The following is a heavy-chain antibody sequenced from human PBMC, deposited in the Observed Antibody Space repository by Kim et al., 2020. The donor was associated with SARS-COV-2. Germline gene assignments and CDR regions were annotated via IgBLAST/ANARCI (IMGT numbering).Heavy chain of an antibody. CDR2: ISYDGSNK. CDR1: GFTFSSYG. V-gene: IGHV3-30*18. Sequence: GGSLRLSCAASGFTFSSYGMHWVRQAPGKGLEWVAVISYDGSNKYYADSVKGRFTISRDNSKNTLYLQMNSLRAEDTAVYYCAKSYYVWGSYRTTFDYWGQGTLVTVSS. J-gene: IGHJ4*02. D-gene: IGHD3-16*02. CDR3: AKSYYVWGSYRTTFDY.